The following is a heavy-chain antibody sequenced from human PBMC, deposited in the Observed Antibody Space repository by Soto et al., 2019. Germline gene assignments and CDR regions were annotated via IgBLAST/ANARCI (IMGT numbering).Heavy chain of an antibody. V-gene: IGHV3-74*01. CDR3: ASQGLYYYGLDV. CDR2: INNDGSTT. J-gene: IGHJ6*02. CDR1: GFPFSTYW. Sequence: GSLRLSCAASGFPFSTYWMHWVRQAPGKGPVWVSRINNDGSTTRYADSVKGRFTISRDNAKNTLYLQMNSLRAEDTAVYYCASQGLYYYGLDVWGQGTTVTVYS.